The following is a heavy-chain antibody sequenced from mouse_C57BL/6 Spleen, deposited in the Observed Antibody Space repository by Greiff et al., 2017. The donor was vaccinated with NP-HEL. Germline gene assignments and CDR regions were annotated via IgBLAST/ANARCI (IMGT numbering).Heavy chain of an antibody. V-gene: IGHV3-6*01. CDR3: AYYSNSRYFDV. CDR1: GYSITSGYY. Sequence: EVHLVESGPGLVKPSQSLSLTCSVTGYSITSGYYWNWIRQFPGNKLEWMGYISYDGSNNYNPSLKNRISITRDTSKNQFFLKLNSVTTEDTATYYCAYYSNSRYFDVWGTGTTVTVSS. D-gene: IGHD2-5*01. J-gene: IGHJ1*03. CDR2: ISYDGSN.